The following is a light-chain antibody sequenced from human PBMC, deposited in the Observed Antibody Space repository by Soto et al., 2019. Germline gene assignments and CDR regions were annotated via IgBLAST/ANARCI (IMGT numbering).Light chain of an antibody. CDR2: GAS. Sequence: EIVLTQSPGTLSLSPGERAILSCRASQSFTSNYLAWYQQKPGQAPRLLIYGASSRATGIPDRFSGSGSGIDFTLIISGLEPEDSAVYSCQQYGSSPYTFGQGTKLEIK. V-gene: IGKV3-20*01. CDR1: QSFTSNY. J-gene: IGKJ2*01. CDR3: QQYGSSPYT.